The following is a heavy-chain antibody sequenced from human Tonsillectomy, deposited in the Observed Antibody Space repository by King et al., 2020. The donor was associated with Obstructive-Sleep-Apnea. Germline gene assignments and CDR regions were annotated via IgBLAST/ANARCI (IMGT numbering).Heavy chain of an antibody. CDR2: ISSSGNTI. V-gene: IGHV3-11*01. J-gene: IGHJ6*02. CDR1: GFTFGDYY. CDR3: VRLXXXYXXXWWGMDV. Sequence: VQLVESGGTLVKPGGSLRLSCAASGFTFGDYYMSWVRQAPGKGLEWISYISSSGNTIHYADSVKGRFTISRDNAEISLHLHMNSLRAEDTAVYYWVRLXXXYXXXWWGMDVXGQXTXVTVSS. D-gene: IGHD6-13*01.